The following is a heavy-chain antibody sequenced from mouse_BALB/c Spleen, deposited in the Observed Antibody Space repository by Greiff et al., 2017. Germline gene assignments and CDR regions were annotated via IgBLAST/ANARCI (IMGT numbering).Heavy chain of an antibody. CDR3: AKTGKYYAMDY. D-gene: IGHD4-1*01. CDR2: ISNLAYSI. Sequence: EVMLVESGGGLVQPGGSRKLSCAASGFTFSSFGMHWVRQAPEKGLEWVAYISNLAYSIYYADTVTGRFTISRENAKNTLYLEMSSLRSEDTAMYYCAKTGKYYAMDYWGQGTSVTVSS. CDR1: GFTFSSFG. J-gene: IGHJ4*01. V-gene: IGHV5-15*02.